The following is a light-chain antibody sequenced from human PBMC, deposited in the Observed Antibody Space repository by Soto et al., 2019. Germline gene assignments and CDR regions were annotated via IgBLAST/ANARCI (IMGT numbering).Light chain of an antibody. Sequence: QSALTQPASVSVSPGQSITISCTGTSSDVGAYNFVSWYQQHPGKAPKLMIYDVNNRPSGVSDRFSGSKSGNTASLTISGLQAEDETDYYCSSYTNSANYVFGTGTKVTVL. CDR2: DVN. CDR3: SSYTNSANYV. V-gene: IGLV2-14*03. CDR1: SSDVGAYNF. J-gene: IGLJ1*01.